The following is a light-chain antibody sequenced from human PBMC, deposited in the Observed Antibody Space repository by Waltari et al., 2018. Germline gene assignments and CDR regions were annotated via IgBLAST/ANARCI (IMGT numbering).Light chain of an antibody. CDR2: DVI. CDR3: SSYGPSFVV. Sequence: ALTQPDSVPGSPGQSAPLSLTCTTSNVGADNFVSWYQHHPGKAPQLMIYDVISRPSGVSNRFSGSKSGNTASLTISGLQADDEADYYCSSYGPSFVVFGGGTKLTVL. V-gene: IGLV2-14*03. J-gene: IGLJ2*01. CDR1: TSNVGADNF.